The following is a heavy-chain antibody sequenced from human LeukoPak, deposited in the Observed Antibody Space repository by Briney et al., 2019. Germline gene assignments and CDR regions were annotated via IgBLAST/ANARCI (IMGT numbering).Heavy chain of an antibody. CDR1: GGSFSGYY. J-gene: IGHJ5*02. CDR2: INHSGST. V-gene: IGHV4-34*01. Sequence: SETLSLTCAVYGGSFSGYYWSWIRQPPGKGLEWIGEINHSGSTNYNPSLKSRVTISVDTSKNQFSLKLSSVTAADTAVYYCARGLRGRGFDPWGQGTLVTVSS. CDR3: ARGLRGRGFDP.